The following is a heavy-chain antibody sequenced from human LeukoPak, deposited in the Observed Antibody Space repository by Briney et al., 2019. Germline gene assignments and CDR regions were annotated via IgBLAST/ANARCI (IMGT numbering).Heavy chain of an antibody. J-gene: IGHJ3*02. CDR2: MSYDGNNK. Sequence: GGSLRLSCAASGLTLSTYAMHWVRQAPAKGVDWVAFMSYDGNNKFCADSVKGRFTISRDNSENTLYLQMNSLRAEDTAVYYCARPYDSLASWSAFDIWGQGTLVTVSS. D-gene: IGHD3-22*01. V-gene: IGHV3-30-3*01. CDR1: GLTLSTYA. CDR3: ARPYDSLASWSAFDI.